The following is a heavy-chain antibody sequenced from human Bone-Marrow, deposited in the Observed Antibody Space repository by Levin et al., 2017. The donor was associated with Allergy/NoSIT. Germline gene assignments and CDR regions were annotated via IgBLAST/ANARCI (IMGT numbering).Heavy chain of an antibody. J-gene: IGHJ2*01. CDR2: IYTGGST. Sequence: GESLKISCAASGFSVSSNYMSWVRQAPGKGLEWVSVIYTGGSTDYPDSVKGRFTIARDNSKNTLYLQMNSLRADDTAVYYCARGLGVSWYFDLWGRGSLVTVSS. D-gene: IGHD1-26*01. CDR1: GFSVSSNY. V-gene: IGHV3-53*01. CDR3: ARGLGVSWYFDL.